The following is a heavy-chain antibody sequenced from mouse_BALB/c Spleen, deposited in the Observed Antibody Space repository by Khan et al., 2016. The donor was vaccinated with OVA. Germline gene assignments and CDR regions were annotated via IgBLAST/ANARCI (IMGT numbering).Heavy chain of an antibody. D-gene: IGHD2-4*01. J-gene: IGHJ3*01. V-gene: IGHV5-9-4*01. CDR3: RRGEDEYDEAWFAY. Sequence: EVELVESGGGLVKPGGFLKLSCAASGFTFSSYAMSWVRQSPEKRLEWVAEISSGGSYTYYPDTVTGRFTISRDNAKNTLYLEMSSLRSEDTAMXSCRRGEDEYDEAWFAYWGQGTLVTVSA. CDR2: ISSGGSYT. CDR1: GFTFSSYA.